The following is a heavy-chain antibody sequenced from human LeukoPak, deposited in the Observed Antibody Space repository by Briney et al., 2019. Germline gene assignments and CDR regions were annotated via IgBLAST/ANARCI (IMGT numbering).Heavy chain of an antibody. D-gene: IGHD6-19*01. CDR3: AKARTPYNSGFDY. CDR2: ITARGSTT. V-gene: IGHV3-23*01. Sequence: QPGGPLRLPCAASGFTFTDYAMGWVRQAPGQGLEGASTITARGSTTYSVDPVRGRFIISRDNSKNTLSLQMSSLRAEDTAVYYCAKARTPYNSGFDYWGQGTLVAVSS. CDR1: GFTFTDYA. J-gene: IGHJ4*02.